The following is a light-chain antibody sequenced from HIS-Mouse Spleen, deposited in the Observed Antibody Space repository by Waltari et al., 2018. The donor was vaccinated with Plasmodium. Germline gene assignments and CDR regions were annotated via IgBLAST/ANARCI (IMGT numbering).Light chain of an antibody. CDR1: QDISNY. J-gene: IGKJ4*01. Sequence: DIQMTQSPSSLSASVGDRVTITCQASQDISNYLNWYQQKPGQAPKLLIYDASNLETGVPSRFSGSGSGTDFTLTISSLQPEDFATYYCQQFNSYPLTFGGGTKVEIK. V-gene: IGKV1-33*01. CDR2: DAS. CDR3: QQFNSYPLT.